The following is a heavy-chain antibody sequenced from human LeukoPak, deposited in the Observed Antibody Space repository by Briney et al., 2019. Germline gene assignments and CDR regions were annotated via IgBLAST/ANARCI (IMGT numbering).Heavy chain of an antibody. D-gene: IGHD1-26*01. CDR1: GGSISSYY. V-gene: IGHV4-59*05. Sequence: SETLSLTCTVSGGSISSYYWSWIRQPPGKGLEWIGSIYYSGSTYYDPSLKSRVTISVDTSKNQFSLKLSSVTAADTAVYYCARDGVVGGYFDYWGQGTLVTVSS. CDR3: ARDGVVGGYFDY. J-gene: IGHJ4*02. CDR2: IYYSGST.